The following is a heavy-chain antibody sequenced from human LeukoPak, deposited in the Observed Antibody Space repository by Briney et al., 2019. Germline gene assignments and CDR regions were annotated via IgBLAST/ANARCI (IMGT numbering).Heavy chain of an antibody. CDR2: ISSNTRVI. CDR1: GFTFSSYN. D-gene: IGHD2-15*01. J-gene: IGHJ4*02. V-gene: IGHV3-48*01. CDR3: GRDFLEDPK. Sequence: PGGSLRLSCAASGFTFSSYNMNWVRQAPGKGLEWVSYISSNTRVIHYADSVKGRFTISRDNGKNSLYLQMNSLRAEDTAVYYCGRDFLEDPKWGREPLVTVSS.